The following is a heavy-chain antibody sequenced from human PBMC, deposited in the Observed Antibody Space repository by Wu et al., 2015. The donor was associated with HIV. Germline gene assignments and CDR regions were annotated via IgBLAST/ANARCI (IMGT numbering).Heavy chain of an antibody. CDR1: GGTFSTYT. J-gene: IGHJ5*02. V-gene: IGHV1-69*16. Sequence: QVQLVQSGAEVKKPGSSVKVSCKASGGTFSTYTMNWVRQAPGQGLEWMGRIIPALGTVKYAQNFQGRVTITSDVYTRTVYMELSSLRSEDTAIYYCAREIEDPAIMVRAGFDPWGQGTLVTVSS. CDR3: AREIEDPAIMVRAGFDP. D-gene: IGHD3-10*01. CDR2: IIPALGTV.